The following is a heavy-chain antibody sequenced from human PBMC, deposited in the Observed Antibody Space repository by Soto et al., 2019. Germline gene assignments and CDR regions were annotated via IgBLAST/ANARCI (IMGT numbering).Heavy chain of an antibody. CDR1: GDSISNSRW. J-gene: IGHJ3*01. D-gene: IGHD6-19*01. V-gene: IGHV4-4*02. Sequence: QVQLQESGPGLVKPSGTLSLTCAVSGDSISNSRWWTWVRQPPGKGLWWIGDIFHSGDTNYNPSLKSRVFISVDKSQNQFSLKVSSVTAADTAVYYCAYSTGWYRHDVWGQGTVVTVSS. CDR2: IFHSGDT. CDR3: AYSTGWYRHDV.